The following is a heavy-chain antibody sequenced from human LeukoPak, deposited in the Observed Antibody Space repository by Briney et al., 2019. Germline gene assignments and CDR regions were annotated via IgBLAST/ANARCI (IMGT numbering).Heavy chain of an antibody. V-gene: IGHV3-9*01. CDR3: ARGYSAGHDY. CDR2: ISWNSGSI. D-gene: IGHD2-15*01. Sequence: QSGRSLRLSCTASGFTFDDYAMHWVQQAPGKGLEWVSGISWNSGSIGYADSVKGRFTISRDNAKNSLYLQMNSLRAEDTAVYYCARGYSAGHDYWGQGTLVTVSS. CDR1: GFTFDDYA. J-gene: IGHJ4*02.